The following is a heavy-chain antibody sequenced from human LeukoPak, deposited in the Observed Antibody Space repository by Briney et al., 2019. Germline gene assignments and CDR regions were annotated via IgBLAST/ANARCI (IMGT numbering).Heavy chain of an antibody. Sequence: GGSLRLSCVASGFTFSNYAMSWVRQAPGKGLEWVSAISGSGSGSYVADSVKGRFAISRDNSKNTLYLQMNSLRVEDTAMYYCAKGRVVWGSHWWFDYWGLGTLVAVS. CDR2: ISGSGSGS. CDR1: GFTFSNYA. J-gene: IGHJ4*02. D-gene: IGHD3-16*01. V-gene: IGHV3-23*01. CDR3: AKGRVVWGSHWWFDY.